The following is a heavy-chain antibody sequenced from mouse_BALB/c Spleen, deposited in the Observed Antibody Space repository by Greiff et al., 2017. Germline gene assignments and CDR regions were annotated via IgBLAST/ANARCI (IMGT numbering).Heavy chain of an antibody. J-gene: IGHJ3*01. CDR2: ISSGGSYT. CDR1: GYSFSSYD. V-gene: IGHV5-9-3*01. CDR3: ARHGYDVVWFAD. D-gene: IGHD2-14*01. Sequence: EVQGVQSGGGLVKPGGSLKLSCAASGYSFSSYDMSWVRQTPEKRLEWVAYISSGGSYTYYPDSVKGRSTISRDNAKNTLYLQMSSLRSEDTAVYYCARHGYDVVWFADWGQGTLVTVSA.